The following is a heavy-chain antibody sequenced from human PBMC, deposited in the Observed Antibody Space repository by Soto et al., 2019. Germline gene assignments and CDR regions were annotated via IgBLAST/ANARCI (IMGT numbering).Heavy chain of an antibody. J-gene: IGHJ4*02. CDR1: GFTFSSYA. CDR3: AKGSVNFDY. D-gene: IGHD2-15*01. CDR2: ISGRGAGT. V-gene: IGHV3-23*01. Sequence: EVQLLESGGGLVQPGGSLRLSCAASGFTFSSYAMSWVRQAPGKGLEWVSSISGRGAGTYYTDSVKGRFTISRDNSKNTLYLQMNSLRAEDTAVYYCAKGSVNFDYWGQGTLVTASS.